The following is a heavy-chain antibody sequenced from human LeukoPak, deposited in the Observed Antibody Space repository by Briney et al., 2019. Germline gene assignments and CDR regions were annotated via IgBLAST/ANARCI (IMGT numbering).Heavy chain of an antibody. D-gene: IGHD5-24*01. J-gene: IGHJ4*02. CDR3: TSAPPTYNYGWGATFGF. CDR2: IKSQPYGGTI. Sequence: GGSLRLSCADSAFSFTNAWMSWVRQAPGKGLEWVGRIKSQPYGGTIDYAAPVKGRFTISRDDSKSTLFLQMNSLTIEDTAVYYCTSAPPTYNYGWGATFGFWGQGALVTVSS. CDR1: AFSFTNAW. V-gene: IGHV3-15*01.